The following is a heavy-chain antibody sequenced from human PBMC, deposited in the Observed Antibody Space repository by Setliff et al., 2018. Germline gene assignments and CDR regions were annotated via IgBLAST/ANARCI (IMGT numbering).Heavy chain of an antibody. Sequence: SETLSLTCTVSGDSISSSRYYWAWIRQPPGKGLEWIGNIYYSGTTYSNPSHKSRVTMSVDTSKNQFSLRLNSVTASDTAVYYCATTGTYRYFDYWGQGTLVTVSS. CDR2: IYYSGTT. CDR3: ATTGTYRYFDY. J-gene: IGHJ4*02. D-gene: IGHD1-1*01. CDR1: GDSISSSRYY. V-gene: IGHV4-39*01.